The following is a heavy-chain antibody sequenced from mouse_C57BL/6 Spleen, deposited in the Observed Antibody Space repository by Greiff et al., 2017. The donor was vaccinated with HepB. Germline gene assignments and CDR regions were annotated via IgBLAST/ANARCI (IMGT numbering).Heavy chain of an antibody. V-gene: IGHV1-26*01. D-gene: IGHD1-1*01. CDR3: ARGTTVVAYRDYFDY. CDR1: GYTFTDYY. J-gene: IGHJ2*01. Sequence: VQLQQSGPELVKPGASVKISCKASGYTFTDYYMNWVKQSHGKSLEWIGDINPNNGGTSYNQKFKGKATLTVDKSSSTAYMELRSLTSEDSAVYYCARGTTVVAYRDYFDYWGQGTTHTVSS. CDR2: INPNNGGT.